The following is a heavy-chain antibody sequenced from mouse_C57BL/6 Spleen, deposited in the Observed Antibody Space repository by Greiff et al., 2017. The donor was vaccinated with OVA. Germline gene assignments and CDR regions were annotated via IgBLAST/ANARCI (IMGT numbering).Heavy chain of an antibody. CDR3: AREITTVVAPGYFDV. CDR2: ISDGGSYT. V-gene: IGHV5-4*01. CDR1: GFTFSSYA. D-gene: IGHD1-1*01. J-gene: IGHJ1*03. Sequence: EVMLVESGGGLVKPGGSLKLSCAASGFTFSSYAMSWVRQTPEKRLEWVATISDGGSYTYYPDNVKGRFTISRDNAKNNLYLQMSHLKSEDTAMYYCAREITTVVAPGYFDVWGTGTTVTVSS.